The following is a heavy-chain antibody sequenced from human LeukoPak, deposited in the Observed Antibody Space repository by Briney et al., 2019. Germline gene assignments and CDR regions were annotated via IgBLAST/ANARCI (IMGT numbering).Heavy chain of an antibody. Sequence: GESLKISCKGSGYRFTNYRIAWVRQMSGKGLEWMGMIYPGDSDTRYSPSFQGHVTISADKSISTAYLQWSSLKASDTAMYYCARHVRGVVAATPDYYYYYYMDVWGKGTTVTISS. CDR3: ARHVRGVVAATPDYYYYYYMDV. V-gene: IGHV5-51*01. CDR2: IYPGDSDT. D-gene: IGHD2-15*01. CDR1: GYRFTNYR. J-gene: IGHJ6*03.